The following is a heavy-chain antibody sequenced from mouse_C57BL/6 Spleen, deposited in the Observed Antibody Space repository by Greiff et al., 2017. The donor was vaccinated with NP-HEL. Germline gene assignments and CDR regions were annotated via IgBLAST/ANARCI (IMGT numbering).Heavy chain of an antibody. CDR2: ISNLAYSI. Sequence: DVHLVESGGGLVQPGGSLKLSCAASGFTFSDYGMAWVRQAPRKGPEWVAFISNLAYSIYYADTVTGRFTISRENAKNTLYLEMSSLRSEDTAMYYCARPPYYGSSYGGFAYWGQGTLVTVSA. CDR3: ARPPYYGSSYGGFAY. CDR1: GFTFSDYG. V-gene: IGHV5-15*01. D-gene: IGHD1-1*01. J-gene: IGHJ3*01.